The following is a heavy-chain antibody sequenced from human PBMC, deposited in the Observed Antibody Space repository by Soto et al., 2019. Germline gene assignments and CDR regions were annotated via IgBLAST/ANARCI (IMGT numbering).Heavy chain of an antibody. CDR2: SSPRGDTI. D-gene: IGHD3-10*02. J-gene: IGHJ4*02. CDR1: GFSLANSP. CDR3: AKDHHTNVGGPGYFES. Sequence: GGSLRLSCVASGFSLANSPMNWVRQTPGKGLEWISYSSPRGDTIYYADSVEGRFTISRDNARNSLSLHMSSLRDDDSALYYWAKDHHTNVGGPGYFESWGQGVPVTVSS. V-gene: IGHV3-48*02.